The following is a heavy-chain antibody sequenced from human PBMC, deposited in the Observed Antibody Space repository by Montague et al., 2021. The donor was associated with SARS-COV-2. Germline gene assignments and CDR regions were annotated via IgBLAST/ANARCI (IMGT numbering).Heavy chain of an antibody. Sequence: SETLSLTCAVYGGSFSGYYWSWIRQPPGKGLEWIGEINHSGSTNYNPSLKSRVTISVDTSKNQFSLKLSSVTAADKAVYYCARGSRQWLVRPPHYYYFDYWGQGTLVTVSS. J-gene: IGHJ4*02. CDR2: INHSGST. V-gene: IGHV4-34*01. D-gene: IGHD6-19*01. CDR3: ARGSRQWLVRPPHYYYFDY. CDR1: GGSFSGYY.